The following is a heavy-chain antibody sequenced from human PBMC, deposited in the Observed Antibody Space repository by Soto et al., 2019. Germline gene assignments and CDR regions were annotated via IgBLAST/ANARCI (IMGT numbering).Heavy chain of an antibody. CDR2: INSDGSST. J-gene: IGHJ6*03. D-gene: IGHD6-13*01. CDR3: QAEISSWYSLGIHYMDV. CDR1: GFTFSSYW. Sequence: GGSLRLSCAASGFTFSSYWMHWVRQAPGKGLVWVSRINSDGSSTSYADSVKGRFTISRDNAKNTLYLQMNSLRAEDTAVYYCQAEISSWYSLGIHYMDVWGKGTTVTVSS. V-gene: IGHV3-74*01.